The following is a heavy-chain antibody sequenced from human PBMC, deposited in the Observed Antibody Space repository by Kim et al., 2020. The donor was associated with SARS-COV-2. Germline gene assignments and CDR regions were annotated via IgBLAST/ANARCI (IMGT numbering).Heavy chain of an antibody. V-gene: IGHV5-51*01. CDR1: GYSFTSYW. CDR2: IYPGDSDT. CDR3: ARADGYPTRYYGMDV. Sequence: GESLKISCKGSGYSFTSYWIGWVRQMPGKGLEWMGIIYPGDSDTRYSPPFQGQVTISADKSISTTYLQCSSLKASDTAMYYCARADGYPTRYYGMDVWGDGTTVTVSS. J-gene: IGHJ6*04. D-gene: IGHD5-12*01.